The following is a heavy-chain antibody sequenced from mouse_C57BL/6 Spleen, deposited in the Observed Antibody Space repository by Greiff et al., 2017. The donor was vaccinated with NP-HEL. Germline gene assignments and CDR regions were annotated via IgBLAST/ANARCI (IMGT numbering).Heavy chain of an antibody. D-gene: IGHD3-2*02. J-gene: IGHJ2*01. CDR1: GYAFSSSW. CDR2: IYPGDGDT. V-gene: IGHV1-82*01. CDR3: AGGAQATPGY. Sequence: QVQLQQSGPELVKPGASVKISCKASGYAFSSSWMNWVKQRPGKGLEWIGRIYPGDGDTNYNGKFKGKATLTADKSSSTAYMQLSSLTSEDSAVYFCAGGAQATPGYWGQGTTLTVSS.